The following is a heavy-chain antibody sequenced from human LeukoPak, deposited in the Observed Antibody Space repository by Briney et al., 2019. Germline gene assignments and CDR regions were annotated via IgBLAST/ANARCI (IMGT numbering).Heavy chain of an antibody. V-gene: IGHV3-73*01. Sequence: GGSLRLSCAASGFTFSGSAMHWVRQASGKGLEWVGRIRSKANSYDTAYAASGKGRFTISRDDSKNTAYLQMNNLETEDTALYYCARQWDGSSWYNAFDIWGQGTMATVSS. D-gene: IGHD6-19*01. CDR1: GFTFSGSA. CDR2: IRSKANSYDT. CDR3: ARQWDGSSWYNAFDI. J-gene: IGHJ3*02.